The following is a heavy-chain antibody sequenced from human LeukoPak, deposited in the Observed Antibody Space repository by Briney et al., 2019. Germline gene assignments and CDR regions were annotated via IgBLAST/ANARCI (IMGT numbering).Heavy chain of an antibody. CDR3: ATQTRGIVWFDP. V-gene: IGHV4-39*07. CDR1: GGSISSSSYY. D-gene: IGHD1-26*01. Sequence: PSETLSLTCTVSGGSISSSSYYWGWIRQPPGKGLEWIGSIYYSGSTYYNPSLKSRVTISVDTSKIQFSLKLSSVTAADTAVYYCATQTRGIVWFDPWGQGTLVTVSS. CDR2: IYYSGST. J-gene: IGHJ5*02.